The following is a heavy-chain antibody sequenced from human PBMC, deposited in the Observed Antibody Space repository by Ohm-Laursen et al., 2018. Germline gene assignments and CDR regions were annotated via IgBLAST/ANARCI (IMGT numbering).Heavy chain of an antibody. V-gene: IGHV3-7*01. Sequence: SLRLSCAASGFTFSSYWMSWVRQAPGKGLEWVANIRQDGSDKYYVDSVRGRFTISRDNAKNSLYLQMNSLRAEDTAVYYCARGAHYGTGYFLDSWGQGTLVTVSS. D-gene: IGHD3-9*01. J-gene: IGHJ4*02. CDR2: IRQDGSDK. CDR3: ARGAHYGTGYFLDS. CDR1: GFTFSSYW.